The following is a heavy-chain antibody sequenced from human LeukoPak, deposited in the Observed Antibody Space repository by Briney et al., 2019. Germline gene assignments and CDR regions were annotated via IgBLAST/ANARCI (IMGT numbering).Heavy chain of an antibody. J-gene: IGHJ4*02. V-gene: IGHV3-21*01. CDR2: IDTSGRDT. Sequence: TGGSLRLSCVASGFTFSGNSMSWVRQPPGKGLGWVSSIDTSGRDTYYAGSVKGRFTISRDNAKNSLYLQMNSLRAEDTAVYYCARELVARQDLDYWGQGTLVTVSS. D-gene: IGHD6-6*01. CDR3: ARELVARQDLDY. CDR1: GFTFSGNS.